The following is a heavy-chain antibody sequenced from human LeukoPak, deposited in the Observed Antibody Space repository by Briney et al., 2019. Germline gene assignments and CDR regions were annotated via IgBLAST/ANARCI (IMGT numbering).Heavy chain of an antibody. J-gene: IGHJ3*02. CDR2: INHSGST. D-gene: IGHD6-19*01. V-gene: IGHV4-34*01. CDR3: ARSSSGWFYAFDI. Sequence: KTSETLSLTCAVYGGSFSGYHWSWIRQPPGKGLEWIGEINHSGSTNYNPSLKSRVTISVDTSKNQFSLKLSSVTAADTVVYYCARSSSGWFYAFDIWGQGTMVTVSS. CDR1: GGSFSGYH.